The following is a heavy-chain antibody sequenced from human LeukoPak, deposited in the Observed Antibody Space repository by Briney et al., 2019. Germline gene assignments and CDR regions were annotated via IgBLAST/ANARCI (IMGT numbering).Heavy chain of an antibody. CDR1: GASISGSRYY. CDR2: IYYTGPT. D-gene: IGHD3/OR15-3a*01. Sequence: PSETLSLTCTVSGASISGSRYYWGWIRQPPGKGLEWIGNIYYTGPTYYNASLKSQVSISIDTSKNQFSLRLTSVTAADTAVYYCARQTGSGLFILPGGQGTLVTVSS. CDR3: ARQTGSGLFILP. J-gene: IGHJ4*02. V-gene: IGHV4-39*01.